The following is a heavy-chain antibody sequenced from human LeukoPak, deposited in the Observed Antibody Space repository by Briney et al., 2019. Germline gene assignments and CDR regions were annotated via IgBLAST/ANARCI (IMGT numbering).Heavy chain of an antibody. CDR1: GYTFTVYY. D-gene: IGHD3-22*01. J-gene: IGHJ4*02. Sequence: ASVTVSFTTSGYTFTVYYMHWVRQAPGQGLEWMGWINPNSGGTNYAQKFQGRVTMTRDTSISTAYMELSTLRSDDTAVYYCARVSSRYYDSSGYLQRFDYWGQGTLVTVSS. CDR3: ARVSSRYYDSSGYLQRFDY. V-gene: IGHV1-2*02. CDR2: INPNSGGT.